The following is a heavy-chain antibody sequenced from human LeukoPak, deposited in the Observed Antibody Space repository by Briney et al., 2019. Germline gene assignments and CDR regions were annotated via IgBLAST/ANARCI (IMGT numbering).Heavy chain of an antibody. Sequence: EASVKVSCKASGGTFSSYAISWVRQAPGQGLEWMGGIIPIFGTANYAQKFQGRVTITRNTSISTAYMELSSLRSEDTAVYYCARGNVGSYYDFWSGYSDWFDPWGQGTLVTVSS. CDR1: GGTFSSYA. V-gene: IGHV1-69*05. CDR2: IIPIFGTA. CDR3: ARGNVGSYYDFWSGYSDWFDP. J-gene: IGHJ5*02. D-gene: IGHD3-3*01.